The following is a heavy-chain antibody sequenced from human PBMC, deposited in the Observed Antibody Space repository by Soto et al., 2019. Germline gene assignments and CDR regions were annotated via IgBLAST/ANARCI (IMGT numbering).Heavy chain of an antibody. CDR2: ISYTGST. Sequence: QVQLQESGPGLVEPSETLSLTCNVSGVSIRSYYWSWIRQPPGKGLEWIGYISYTGSTNYNPSLKSRVTISVDTSKNQFSLRLNSVTAADTAVYYCTRDYSNYSWFDPWGQGTLVTVSS. CDR3: TRDYSNYSWFDP. V-gene: IGHV4-59*01. D-gene: IGHD4-4*01. J-gene: IGHJ5*02. CDR1: GVSIRSYY.